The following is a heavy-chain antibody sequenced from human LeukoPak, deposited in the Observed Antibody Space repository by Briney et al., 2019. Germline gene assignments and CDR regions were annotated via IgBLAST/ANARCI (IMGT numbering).Heavy chain of an antibody. Sequence: SVKVSCKASGGTFSSYAFSWVRQAPGQGLEWMGGIIPIFGTANYAQKFQGRVTITTDESTSTAYMELSSLRSEDTAVYYCARAQYYYYYMDVWGKGTTVTVSS. CDR1: GGTFSSYA. CDR3: ARAQYYYYYMDV. V-gene: IGHV1-69*05. CDR2: IIPIFGTA. J-gene: IGHJ6*03.